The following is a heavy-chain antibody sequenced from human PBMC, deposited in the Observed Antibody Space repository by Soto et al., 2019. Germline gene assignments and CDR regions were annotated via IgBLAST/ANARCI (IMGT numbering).Heavy chain of an antibody. CDR3: ARGGRGWYTDFQH. CDR2: ISYDGSNK. J-gene: IGHJ1*01. V-gene: IGHV3-30*03. CDR1: GFTFSSYG. D-gene: IGHD6-19*01. Sequence: GGSLRLSCAASGFTFSSYGMHWVRQAPGKGLEWVAVISYDGSNKYYADSVKGRFTISRDNSKNTLYVQMNSLRVEGTAVYYCARGGRGWYTDFQHWGQGALVTVSS.